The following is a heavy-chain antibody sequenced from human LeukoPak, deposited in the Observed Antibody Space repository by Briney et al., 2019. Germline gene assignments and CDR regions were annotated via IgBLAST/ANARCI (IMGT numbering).Heavy chain of an antibody. J-gene: IGHJ4*02. Sequence: PGGSLRLSCAASGFTFSSYWMSWVRQAPGKGLEWVANIKQDGSEKYYADSVKGRFTISRDNSKNTLNLHMNSLRAEDTAVYYCAKDPTHYRVWDYYETIGLSYWGQGTLVTVSS. CDR1: GFTFSSYW. CDR2: IKQDGSEK. V-gene: IGHV3-7*01. D-gene: IGHD3-22*01. CDR3: AKDPTHYRVWDYYETIGLSY.